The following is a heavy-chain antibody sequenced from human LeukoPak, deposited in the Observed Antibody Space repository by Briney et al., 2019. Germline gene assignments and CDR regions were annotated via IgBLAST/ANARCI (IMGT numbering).Heavy chain of an antibody. CDR1: GGSFSGYY. CDR2: INHSGST. Sequence: KPSETLSLTCAVYGGSFSGYYWSWIRQPSGKGLEWIGEINHSGSTNYNPSLKSRVTISVDTSKNQFSLKLSSVTAADTAVYYCARGGDLRGEDYWGQGTLVTVSS. J-gene: IGHJ4*02. V-gene: IGHV4-34*01. CDR3: ARGGDLRGEDY. D-gene: IGHD3-16*01.